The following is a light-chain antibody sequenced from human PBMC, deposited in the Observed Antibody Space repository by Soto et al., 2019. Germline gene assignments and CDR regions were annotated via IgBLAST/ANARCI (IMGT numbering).Light chain of an antibody. V-gene: IGKV1-39*01. CDR1: QSIGNR. CDR3: QQSYTTAIT. CDR2: TAA. Sequence: DIQMTQSPSSLSAYVGDRVTITCRASQSIGNRLNWYQQQPGKAPKRLIYTAAGLERGVPSRFSGSGSGTDFTLTISSLKPEDVAAYYCQQSYTTAITFCPGTKVDIK. J-gene: IGKJ3*01.